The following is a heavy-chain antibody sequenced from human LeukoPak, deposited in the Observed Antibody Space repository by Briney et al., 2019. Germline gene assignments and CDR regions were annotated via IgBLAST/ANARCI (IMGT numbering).Heavy chain of an antibody. V-gene: IGHV3-7*03. CDR2: INRDGSER. Sequence: GGSLRLSCAASGFTFSNYWMTWVRQAPGKGLEWVANINRDGSERYYVDSVKGRFTISRDDAKSSLYLQMNSLRAEDTAVHYCARRNAMDAWGQGTTVIVFS. J-gene: IGHJ6*02. CDR3: ARRNAMDA. CDR1: GFTFSNYW.